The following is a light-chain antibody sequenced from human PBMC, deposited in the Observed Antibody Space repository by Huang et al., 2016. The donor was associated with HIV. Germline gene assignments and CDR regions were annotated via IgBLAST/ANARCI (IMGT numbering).Light chain of an antibody. CDR1: QDIGSN. V-gene: IGKV3D-15*01. CDR3: QQYNNWPRT. Sequence: DIVMTQSPVTLSVSPGQRATLSCRASQDIGSNLAWYQQKPGQPPRLLISVASTRATGAPDRFSGSGSETDFTLAISSLQSEDSAVFFCQQYNNWPRTFGQGTKVEIK. CDR2: VAS. J-gene: IGKJ1*01.